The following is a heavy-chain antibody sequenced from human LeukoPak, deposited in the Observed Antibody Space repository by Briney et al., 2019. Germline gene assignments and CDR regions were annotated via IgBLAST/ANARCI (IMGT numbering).Heavy chain of an antibody. V-gene: IGHV3-21*04. CDR3: AKAPTNIWFGENLDF. D-gene: IGHD3-10*01. Sequence: PGGSLRLSCAASGFTFSSYSMNWVRQAPGKGLEWVSSISSSSSYIYYADSVKGRFTISRDNSKNTLYMQMNSLRAEDTAVYYCAKAPTNIWFGENLDFRGQGTLVIVSS. CDR1: GFTFSSYS. CDR2: ISSSSSYI. J-gene: IGHJ4*02.